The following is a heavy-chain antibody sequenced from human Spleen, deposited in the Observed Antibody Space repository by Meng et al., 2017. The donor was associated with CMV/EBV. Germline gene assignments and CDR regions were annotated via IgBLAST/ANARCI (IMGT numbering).Heavy chain of an antibody. D-gene: IGHD6-13*01. V-gene: IGHV1-2*02. J-gene: IGHJ4*02. CDR1: GYTFTSYG. Sequence: ASVKVSCKASGYTFTSYGISWVRQAPGQGLEWMGWINPNSGGTNYAQKFQGRVTMTRDTSISTAYMELSRLRSDDTAVYYCARGGRSSTRYQDYFDYWGQGTLVTVSS. CDR3: ARGGRSSTRYQDYFDY. CDR2: INPNSGGT.